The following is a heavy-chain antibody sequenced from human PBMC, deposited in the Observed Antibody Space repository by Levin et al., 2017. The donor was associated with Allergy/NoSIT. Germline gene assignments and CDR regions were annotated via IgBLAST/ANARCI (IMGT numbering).Heavy chain of an antibody. V-gene: IGHV3-23*01. CDR3: AKVGGSFYGDYSRLGY. Sequence: GGSLRLSCAASGFTFSSYAMSWVRQAPGKGLEWVSAISGSGGSTYYADSVKGRFTISRDNSKNTLYLQMNSLRAEDTAVYYCAKVGGSFYGDYSRLGYWGQGTLVTVSS. CDR1: GFTFSSYA. D-gene: IGHD4-17*01. J-gene: IGHJ4*02. CDR2: ISGSGGST.